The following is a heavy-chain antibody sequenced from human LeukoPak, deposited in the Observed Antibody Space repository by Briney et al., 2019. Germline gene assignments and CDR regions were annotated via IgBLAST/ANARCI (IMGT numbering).Heavy chain of an antibody. Sequence: GSLRLSCAASGFTFSSYDMHWVRQATGKGLEWVSAISGSGGSTYYADSVKGRFTISRDNSKNTLYLQMNSLRAEDSAVYYCAKDVTTVTISPFDYWGQGTLVTVSS. J-gene: IGHJ4*02. V-gene: IGHV3-23*01. CDR2: ISGSGGST. CDR3: AKDVTTVTISPFDY. CDR1: GFTFSSYD. D-gene: IGHD4-17*01.